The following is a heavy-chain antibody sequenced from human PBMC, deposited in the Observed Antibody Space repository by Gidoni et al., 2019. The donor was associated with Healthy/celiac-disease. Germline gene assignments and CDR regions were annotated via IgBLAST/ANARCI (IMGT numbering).Heavy chain of an antibody. CDR1: GFTVSNNY. CDR3: ARDFGYYDSSGHVGYFDL. CDR2: IYSGGST. D-gene: IGHD3-22*01. J-gene: IGHJ2*01. Sequence: EVQLVETGGGLIQPGGSLRLSCAASGFTVSNNYMSWVRQAPGKGLEWVSVIYSGGSTYYADSVKGRFTISRDNSKNTLYLQMNSLRAEDTAVYYCARDFGYYDSSGHVGYFDLWGRGTLVTVSS. V-gene: IGHV3-53*02.